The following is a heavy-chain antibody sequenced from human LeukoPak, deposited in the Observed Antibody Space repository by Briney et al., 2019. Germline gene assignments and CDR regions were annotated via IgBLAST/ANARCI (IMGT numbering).Heavy chain of an antibody. CDR1: GFTFSSYW. D-gene: IGHD3-9*01. CDR2: ISYDGSHK. Sequence: PGGSLRLSCAASGFTFSSYWMHWVRQAPGKGLEWVAVISYDGSHKYYADSVKGRFTSSRDNFKNTLFLQMNSLRAEDTAVYYCARGDILTGSYFDYWGQGTLVTVSS. V-gene: IGHV3-30*03. J-gene: IGHJ4*02. CDR3: ARGDILTGSYFDY.